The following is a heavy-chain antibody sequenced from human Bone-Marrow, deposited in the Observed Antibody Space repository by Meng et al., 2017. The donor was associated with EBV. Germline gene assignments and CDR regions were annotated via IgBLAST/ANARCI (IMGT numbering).Heavy chain of an antibody. V-gene: IGHV1-69*01. CDR1: GGTFRRDA. Sequence: QVQLWPCGATVQKPGSSVKVSCKTYGGTFRRDAISWVRQAPGQGLEWMGGLIPMSDAPHYAQKFQGRVTITADESTSTHYMDLSGLRSEDTAVYYCASESGRGFTPDYWGQGTLVTVSS. J-gene: IGHJ4*02. CDR2: LIPMSDAP. CDR3: ASESGRGFTPDY. D-gene: IGHD3-10*01.